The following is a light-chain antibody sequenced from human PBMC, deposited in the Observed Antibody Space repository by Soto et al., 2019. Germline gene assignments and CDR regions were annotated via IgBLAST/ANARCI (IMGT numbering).Light chain of an antibody. CDR1: SSDVGGYNY. Sequence: QSVLTQPPSASGSPGQSVTISCTGTSSDVGGYNYVSWYQQHPGKASKLMIYEVSKRPSGVPDRFSGSKSGNTASLTVSGLQAEDEADYYCSSYAGSNIYVFGTGTKVTVL. CDR2: EVS. J-gene: IGLJ1*01. V-gene: IGLV2-8*01. CDR3: SSYAGSNIYV.